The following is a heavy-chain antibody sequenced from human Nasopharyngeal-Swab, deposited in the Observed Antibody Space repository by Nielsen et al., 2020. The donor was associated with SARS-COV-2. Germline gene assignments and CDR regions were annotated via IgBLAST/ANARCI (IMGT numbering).Heavy chain of an antibody. D-gene: IGHD5-12*01. J-gene: IGHJ6*03. Sequence: SETLSRTCTVSGGSISSGGYYWSWIRQHPGKGMEWIGYIYYSGSTYYNPSLKSRVTISVDTSKNQFNKKLSSVTAADTAVYYCAREVSGYGNYYYYMDVWGKGTTVTVSS. CDR1: GGSISSGGYY. V-gene: IGHV4-31*03. CDR3: AREVSGYGNYYYYMDV. CDR2: IYYSGST.